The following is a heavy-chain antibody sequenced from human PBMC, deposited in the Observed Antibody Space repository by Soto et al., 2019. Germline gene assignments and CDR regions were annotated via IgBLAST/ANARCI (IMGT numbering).Heavy chain of an antibody. CDR1: GFTFSSYE. CDR3: ARDQAYCGGDCYDAFDI. D-gene: IGHD2-21*01. V-gene: IGHV3-48*03. CDR2: ISSSGSTI. J-gene: IGHJ3*02. Sequence: GGSLRLSCAASGFTFSSYEVNWVRQAPGKGLEWVSYISSSGSTIYYTDSVKGRFTISRDNAKNSLYLQMNSLRAEDTAVYYCARDQAYCGGDCYDAFDIWGQGTMVTVSS.